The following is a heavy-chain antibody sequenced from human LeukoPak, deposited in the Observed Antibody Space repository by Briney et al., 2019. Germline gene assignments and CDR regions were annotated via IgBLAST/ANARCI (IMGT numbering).Heavy chain of an antibody. Sequence: GGSLRLSCAASGFTFGSYGMHWVRQAPGKGLEWVAVIWYDGSNKYYADSVKGRFTISRDNSKNTLYLQMNSLRAEDTAVYYCARGWYNWNPTDYWGQGTLVTVSS. D-gene: IGHD1-1*01. CDR3: ARGWYNWNPTDY. J-gene: IGHJ4*02. V-gene: IGHV3-33*01. CDR2: IWYDGSNK. CDR1: GFTFGSYG.